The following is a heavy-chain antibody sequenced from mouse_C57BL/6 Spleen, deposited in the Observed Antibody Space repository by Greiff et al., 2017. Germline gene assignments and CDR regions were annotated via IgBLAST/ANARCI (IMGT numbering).Heavy chain of an antibody. D-gene: IGHD1-1*01. CDR2: INPYNGGT. V-gene: IGHV1-19*01. Sequence: EVQLQQSGPVLVKPGASVKMSCKASGYTFTDYYMNWVKQSHGKSLEWIGVINPYNGGTSYNQKFKGKATLTVDKSSSTAYMELNSLTSEDSAVYYCARDHYYGSRFLAYWGQGTLVTVSA. J-gene: IGHJ3*01. CDR3: ARDHYYGSRFLAY. CDR1: GYTFTDYY.